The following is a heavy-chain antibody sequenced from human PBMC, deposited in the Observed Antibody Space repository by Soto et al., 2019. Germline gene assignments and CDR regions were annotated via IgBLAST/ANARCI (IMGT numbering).Heavy chain of an antibody. D-gene: IGHD6-6*01. J-gene: IGHJ6*03. CDR1: GFTLSGYA. V-gene: IGHV3-64*01. Sequence: VQLAESGGGLAQPGGSLRLSCAASGFTLSGYAMDSGRQAPGKGLEYVSGISSNGVGTYYANSVQGRFTISRDNSRNTVYLQMGSLRPEDMAVYYCARRARPDFYYMDVWGKGTTVTVSS. CDR2: ISSNGVGT. CDR3: ARRARPDFYYMDV.